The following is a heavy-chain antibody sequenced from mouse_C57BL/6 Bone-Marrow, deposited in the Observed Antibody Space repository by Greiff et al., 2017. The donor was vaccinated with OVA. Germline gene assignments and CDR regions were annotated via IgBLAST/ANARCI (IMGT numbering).Heavy chain of an antibody. Sequence: VTLKESVAELVRPGASVKLSCTASGFNIKNTYMHWVKQRPEQGLEWIGRIDPANGNTKYAPKFQGKATITADTSSNTAYLQLSSLTSEDTAIYYCAYYYGSSSWAMDYWGQGTSVTVSS. V-gene: IGHV14-3*01. CDR1: GFNIKNTY. D-gene: IGHD1-1*01. CDR3: AYYYGSSSWAMDY. J-gene: IGHJ4*01. CDR2: IDPANGNT.